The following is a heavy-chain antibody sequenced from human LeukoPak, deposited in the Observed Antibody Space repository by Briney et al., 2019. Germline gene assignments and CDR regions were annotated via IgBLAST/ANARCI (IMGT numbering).Heavy chain of an antibody. D-gene: IGHD3-3*01. CDR2: ISGSGGST. Sequence: GGSLRLSCAASGFTFSSYVMSWVRQAPGKGLEWVSTISGSGGSTYYADSVKGRFTISRDNPKNTLSLQMNSLRAEDTAVYYCAKGSAYADFWGQGTLVTVSS. V-gene: IGHV3-23*01. CDR1: GFTFSSYV. J-gene: IGHJ4*02. CDR3: AKGSAYADF.